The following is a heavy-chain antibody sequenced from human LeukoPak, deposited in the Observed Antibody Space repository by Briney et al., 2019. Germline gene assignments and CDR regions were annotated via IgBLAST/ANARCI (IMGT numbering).Heavy chain of an antibody. CDR1: GFTFSSYT. CDR3: AKDYYYDSSLDAFDI. D-gene: IGHD3-22*01. Sequence: PGRSLRLSCAASGFTFSSYTMHWVRQAPGKGLEWVAVISYDGSNKYYADSVKGRFTISRDNSKNTLYLQMNSLRAEDTAVYYCAKDYYYDSSLDAFDIWGQGTMVTVSS. CDR2: ISYDGSNK. J-gene: IGHJ3*02. V-gene: IGHV3-30-3*01.